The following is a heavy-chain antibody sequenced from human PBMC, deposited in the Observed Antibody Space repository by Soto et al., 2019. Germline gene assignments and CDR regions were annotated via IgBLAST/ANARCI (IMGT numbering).Heavy chain of an antibody. V-gene: IGHV4-59*08. D-gene: IGHD5-18*01. CDR3: ARHRYSYGSYYFDY. CDR1: GFSISHYY. CDR2: IYYSGST. Sequence: PSETLSLTCSFLGFSISHYYWSWMRQPTGKGLEWIGYIYYSGSTNYNPSLKSRVTISVDTSKDQFSLRLSSVTAADTALYYCARHRYSYGSYYFDYWGQGTLVTVS. J-gene: IGHJ4*02.